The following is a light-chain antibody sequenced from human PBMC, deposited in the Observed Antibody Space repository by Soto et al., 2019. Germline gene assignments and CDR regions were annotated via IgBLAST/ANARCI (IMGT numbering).Light chain of an antibody. Sequence: DIQLTQSPSILSASVGYSFTITCRASQNIKTYLNWYQQKPGKAPKLLIYAASSLQSGVPSTLSGSGSGTDFTLTISSLQPEDFATYYCQQSYTSITFGQGTRLEIK. CDR2: AAS. CDR3: QQSYTSIT. J-gene: IGKJ5*01. V-gene: IGKV1-39*01. CDR1: QNIKTY.